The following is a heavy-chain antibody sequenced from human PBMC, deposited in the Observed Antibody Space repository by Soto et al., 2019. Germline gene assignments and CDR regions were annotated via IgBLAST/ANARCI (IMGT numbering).Heavy chain of an antibody. CDR3: ARGRVPAANNYYYYGMDV. CDR1: GFTFSSYA. CDR2: ISGSGGST. J-gene: IGHJ6*02. V-gene: IGHV3-23*01. D-gene: IGHD2-2*01. Sequence: GGSLRLSCAASGFTFSSYAMIWVRQAPGKGLEWVSAISGSGGSTYYADSVKGRFAISRDNSKNTLYLQMNSLRAEDTAVYYCARGRVPAANNYYYYGMDVWGQGTTVTVSS.